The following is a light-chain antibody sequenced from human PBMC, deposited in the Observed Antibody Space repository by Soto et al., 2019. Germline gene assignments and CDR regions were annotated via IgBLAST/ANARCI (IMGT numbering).Light chain of an antibody. V-gene: IGLV2-14*03. CDR1: SSDVGGYNF. J-gene: IGLJ1*01. CDR3: SSYTTSSTLV. CDR2: EVS. Sequence: QSVLTQPASVFGSPGQSITISCTGTSSDVGGYNFVSWYQQHPGKAPKLMIYEVSSRPSGVSNRFSGSKSGNTASLTISGLQPEDEAAYYCSSYTTSSTLVFGTGTKVTVL.